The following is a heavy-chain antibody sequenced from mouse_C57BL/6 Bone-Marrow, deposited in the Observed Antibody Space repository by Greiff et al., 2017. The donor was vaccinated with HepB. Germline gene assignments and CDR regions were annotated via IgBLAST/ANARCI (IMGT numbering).Heavy chain of an antibody. CDR1: GYAFSSSW. Sequence: QVQLQQSGPELVKPGASVKISCKASGYAFSSSWMNWVKQRPGKGLEWIGRIYPGDGDTNYNGKFKGKATLTADKSASTAYMQLSSLTSEDSAVYFCARSDGYYPSYWYFDVWGTGTTVTVSS. V-gene: IGHV1-82*01. CDR3: ARSDGYYPSYWYFDV. D-gene: IGHD2-3*01. J-gene: IGHJ1*03. CDR2: IYPGDGDT.